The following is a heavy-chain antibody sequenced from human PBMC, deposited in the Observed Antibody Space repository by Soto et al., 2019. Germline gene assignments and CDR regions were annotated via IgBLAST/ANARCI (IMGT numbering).Heavy chain of an antibody. V-gene: IGHV3-23*01. D-gene: IGHD3-10*01. Sequence: WSLRLSCAASGFTFSIYAMSWVRQAPGKGLEWVSAISGSGGSTYYADSVKGRFTISRDNSKNTLYLQMNSLRAEDTAVYYCAKDYMVRGVPQGMDVWGQGTTVTVSS. CDR1: GFTFSIYA. J-gene: IGHJ6*02. CDR3: AKDYMVRGVPQGMDV. CDR2: ISGSGGST.